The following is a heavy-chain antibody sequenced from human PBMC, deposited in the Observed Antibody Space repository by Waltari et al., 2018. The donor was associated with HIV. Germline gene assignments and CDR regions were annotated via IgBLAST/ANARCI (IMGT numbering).Heavy chain of an antibody. J-gene: IGHJ4*02. Sequence: EVQLLESGGGFVQPGGSLRLSCAASGFSFSTYAMSWVRQAPGKGLEGVSAISGRGDNTYYADSVKGRFTISRDNSKNTLYLQMSSLRAEDTAVYYCAKGKTGDFWGQGTLVTVSS. CDR3: AKGKTGDF. CDR1: GFSFSTYA. V-gene: IGHV3-23*01. CDR2: ISGRGDNT.